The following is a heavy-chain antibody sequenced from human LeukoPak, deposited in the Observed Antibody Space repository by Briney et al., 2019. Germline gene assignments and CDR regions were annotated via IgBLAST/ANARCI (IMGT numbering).Heavy chain of an antibody. D-gene: IGHD6-19*01. J-gene: IGHJ4*02. CDR2: INPSGGST. CDR1: GYTFTSYY. CDR3: ARASSSGKRRGLNDY. V-gene: IGHV1-46*01. Sequence: ASVKVSCKASGYTFTSYYMHWVRQAPGQGLEWMGIINPSGGSTSYAQKFQGRVTMTRDTSTSTVYMELSSLRSEDTAVYYCARASSSGKRRGLNDYWGQGTLVTVSS.